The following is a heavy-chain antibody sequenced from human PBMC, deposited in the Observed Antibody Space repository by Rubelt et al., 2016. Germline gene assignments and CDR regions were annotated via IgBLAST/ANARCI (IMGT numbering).Heavy chain of an antibody. J-gene: IGHJ5*02. D-gene: IGHD3-10*01. Sequence: QVQLVQSGAEVKKPGASVKVSCKASGYTFTSYGISWVRQAPGQGLEWMGWISAYNGNTNYAQELEGRVTMTRATTTSGSSRGLRGVRSDDTAVDYCARWYGSGRYGNWMDPWGQGTLVTVSS. CDR1: GYTFTSYG. CDR3: ARWYGSGRYGNWMDP. V-gene: IGHV1-18*01. CDR2: ISAYNGNT.